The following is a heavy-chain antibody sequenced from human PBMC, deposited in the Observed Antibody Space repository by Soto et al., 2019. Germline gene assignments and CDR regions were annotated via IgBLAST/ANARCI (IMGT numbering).Heavy chain of an antibody. CDR1: GFTFSSYS. CDR3: ARDRRYSYGWVFRGMDV. Sequence: EVQLVESGGGLVQPGGSLRLSCAASGFTFSSYSMNWVRQAPGKGLEWVSYISSSSSTIYYADSVKGRFTISRDNAKNSLYLQMNSLRDEDTAVYYCARDRRYSYGWVFRGMDVWGQGTTVTVSS. J-gene: IGHJ6*02. CDR2: ISSSSSTI. V-gene: IGHV3-48*02. D-gene: IGHD5-18*01.